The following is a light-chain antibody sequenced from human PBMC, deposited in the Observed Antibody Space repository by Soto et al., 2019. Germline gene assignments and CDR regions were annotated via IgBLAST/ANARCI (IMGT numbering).Light chain of an antibody. Sequence: QSALTQPRSVSGSPGQSVTISCTGTSSDVGGYNYVSWYQQHPGKVPKLMIYDVSKRPSGVPDRFSGSKSGNTASLTISGLQAEDEADYHCWSYAGYYTWVFGGGTKVTVL. CDR1: SSDVGGYNY. CDR2: DVS. CDR3: WSYAGYYTWV. J-gene: IGLJ3*02. V-gene: IGLV2-11*01.